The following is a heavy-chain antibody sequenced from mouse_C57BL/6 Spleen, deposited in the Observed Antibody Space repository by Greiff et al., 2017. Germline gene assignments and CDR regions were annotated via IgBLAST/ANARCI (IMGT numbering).Heavy chain of an antibody. CDR1: GYTFTDYE. CDR2: IDPETGGT. Sequence: QVQLQQSGAELVRPGASVTLSCKASGYTFTDYEMHWVKQTPVHGLEWIGAIDPETGGTAYNQKFKGKAILTADKSSSTAYMELRSLTSEDSAVYYCTICYDYASWFAYWGQGTLVTVSA. J-gene: IGHJ3*01. CDR3: TICYDYASWFAY. D-gene: IGHD2-4*01. V-gene: IGHV1-15*01.